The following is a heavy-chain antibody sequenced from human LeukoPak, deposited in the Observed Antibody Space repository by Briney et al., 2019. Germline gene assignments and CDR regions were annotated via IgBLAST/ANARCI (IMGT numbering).Heavy chain of an antibody. D-gene: IGHD4-17*01. CDR1: GFTFSNAW. Sequence: GGSLRLSCAASGFTFSNAWMSWVRQAPGKGLEWVGRIKSKTDGGTTDYAAPVKGRFTISRDDSKNTLYLQMNSLKTEVTAVYYCTTDYGDYPLAFDIWGQGTMVTVSS. J-gene: IGHJ3*02. CDR3: TTDYGDYPLAFDI. CDR2: IKSKTDGGTT. V-gene: IGHV3-15*01.